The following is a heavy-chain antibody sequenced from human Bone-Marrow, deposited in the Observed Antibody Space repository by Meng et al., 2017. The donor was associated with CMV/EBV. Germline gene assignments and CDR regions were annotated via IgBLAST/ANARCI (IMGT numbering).Heavy chain of an antibody. D-gene: IGHD2-2*01. Sequence: ESLKISCAVYGGSFSTYYWSWIRQPPGKGLEWIGEINHSGSTNYNPSLKSRVSTSVDTSKNQFSLRLSSVTAADTAVYYCARAGNCSSTSCDYDFDYWGQGTLVTVSS. CDR2: INHSGST. CDR3: ARAGNCSSTSCDYDFDY. V-gene: IGHV4-34*01. J-gene: IGHJ4*02. CDR1: GGSFSTYY.